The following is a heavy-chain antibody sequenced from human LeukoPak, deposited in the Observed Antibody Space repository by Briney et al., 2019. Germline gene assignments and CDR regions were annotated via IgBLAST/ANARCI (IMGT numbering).Heavy chain of an antibody. CDR3: ARDKGFGIAAAPDY. Sequence: GGSLRLSCAASGFTFSSYEMNWVRQAPGKGLEWVSYISSSGSTIYYADSVKGRFTISRDNAKNSLYLQMNSLRAEDTAVYYCARDKGFGIAAAPDYWGQGTLVTVSS. D-gene: IGHD6-13*01. CDR2: ISSSGSTI. CDR1: GFTFSSYE. J-gene: IGHJ4*02. V-gene: IGHV3-48*03.